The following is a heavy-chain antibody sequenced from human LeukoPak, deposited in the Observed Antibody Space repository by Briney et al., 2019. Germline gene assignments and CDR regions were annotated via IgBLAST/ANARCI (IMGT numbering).Heavy chain of an antibody. CDR3: AKEQFDY. V-gene: IGHV3-30*18. J-gene: IGHJ4*02. Sequence: GRSLRLSCAASGFTFSSYGMHWARQAPGKGLEWVAVISYDGSNKYYADSVKGRFTISRDNSKNTLYLQMNSLRAEDTAVYYCAKEQFDYWGQGTLVTVSS. CDR2: ISYDGSNK. CDR1: GFTFSSYG.